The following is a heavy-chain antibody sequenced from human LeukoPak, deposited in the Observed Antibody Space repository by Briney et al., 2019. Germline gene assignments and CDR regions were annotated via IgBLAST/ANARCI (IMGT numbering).Heavy chain of an antibody. D-gene: IGHD6-13*01. CDR3: ARAQWGQSSTWSIPSYYGLDV. J-gene: IGHJ6*02. CDR2: IWYDGSNK. Sequence: GGSLRLSCAASGFIFSTYEMHWARQAPGKGLEWVALIWYDGSNKHFADSVKGRFTISRDNSKNTLYLQMNSLRAEDTAIYYCARAQWGQSSTWSIPSYYGLDVWGQGTTVTASS. CDR1: GFIFSTYE. V-gene: IGHV3-33*08.